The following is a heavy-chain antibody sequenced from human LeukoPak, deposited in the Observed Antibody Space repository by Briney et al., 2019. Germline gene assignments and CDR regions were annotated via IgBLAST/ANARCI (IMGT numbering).Heavy chain of an antibody. CDR1: GFTFARSA. V-gene: IGHV1-58*01. CDR3: AADNYYYDSSGYYYGDGGFDY. J-gene: IGHJ4*02. D-gene: IGHD3-22*01. CDR2: IVVGSGNT. Sequence: GASVKVSCKTSGFTFARSAVQWVRQARGQRLEWIGWIVVGSGNTNYAQKFQERVTITRDMSTSTAYMELSSLRSEDTAVYYCAADNYYYDSSGYYYGDGGFDYWGQGTLVTVSS.